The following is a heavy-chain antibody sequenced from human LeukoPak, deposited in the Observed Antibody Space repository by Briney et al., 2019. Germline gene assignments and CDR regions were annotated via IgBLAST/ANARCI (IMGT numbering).Heavy chain of an antibody. J-gene: IGHJ6*02. CDR2: MNPNSGNT. D-gene: IGHD3-3*01. CDR3: ARGPNYDFWSGYLSYYYYYGMDV. V-gene: IGHV1-8*01. Sequence: APVKVSCKASGYTFTSYDTNWVRQATGQGLEWMGWMNPNSGNTGYAQKFQGRVTMTRNTSISTAYMELSSLRSEDTAVYYCARGPNYDFWSGYLSYYYYYGMDVWGQGTTVTVSS. CDR1: GYTFTSYD.